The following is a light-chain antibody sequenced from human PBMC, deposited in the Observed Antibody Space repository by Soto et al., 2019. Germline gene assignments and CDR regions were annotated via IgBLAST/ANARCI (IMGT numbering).Light chain of an antibody. J-gene: IGKJ5*01. V-gene: IGKV1-39*01. CDR1: ESIRIH. CDR2: AAS. Sequence: DIQMTQSPSSLSASIGDRVSIICRASESIRIHLNWYQQKPGKAPRLLIYAASRLQSGVPSRLRGTGSGTDFTLTISILQHEDFAIYYCQQTFGKPLVTFGQGTRLEIK. CDR3: QQTFGKPLVT.